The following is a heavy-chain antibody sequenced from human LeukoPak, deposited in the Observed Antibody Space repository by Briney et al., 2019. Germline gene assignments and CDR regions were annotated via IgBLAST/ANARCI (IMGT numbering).Heavy chain of an antibody. V-gene: IGHV4-34*01. J-gene: IGHJ5*02. D-gene: IGHD6-13*01. CDR3: ARGASSSRPVRWFDP. CDR2: INHSGST. Sequence: SETLSLTCAVYGGSFSGYYWSWIRLPPGKGLEWIGEINHSGSTNYNPSLKSRVTISVDTSKNQFSLKLSSVTAADTAVYYCARGASSSRPVRWFDPWGQGTLVTVSS. CDR1: GGSFSGYY.